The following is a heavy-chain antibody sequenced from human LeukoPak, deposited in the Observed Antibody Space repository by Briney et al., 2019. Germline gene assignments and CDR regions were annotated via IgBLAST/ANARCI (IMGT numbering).Heavy chain of an antibody. V-gene: IGHV4-59*08. Sequence: SETLSLTCTVSGGSISSYYWSWIRQPPGKGLEWIGYIYYSGSTNYNPSLKSRVTISVDTSKNQFSLELSSVTAADTAVYYCAGGHYYDSSGYPLDYWGQGTLVTVSS. D-gene: IGHD3-22*01. CDR1: GGSISSYY. J-gene: IGHJ4*02. CDR2: IYYSGST. CDR3: AGGHYYDSSGYPLDY.